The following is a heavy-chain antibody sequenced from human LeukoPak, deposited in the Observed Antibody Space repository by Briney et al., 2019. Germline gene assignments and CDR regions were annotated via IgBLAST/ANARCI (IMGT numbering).Heavy chain of an antibody. CDR1: GGSISSYY. CDR2: IYTSGNT. D-gene: IGHD3-10*01. V-gene: IGHV4-4*07. CDR3: ARDWGLYYYGSGSYYVYYGMDV. Sequence: PSETLSLTCTVSGGSISSYYWSWIRQPAGKALEWIGRIYTSGNTNYNPSLKSRVTMSVDTSKNQFSLKLSSVTAADTAVYYCARDWGLYYYGSGSYYVYYGMDVWGQGTTVTVSS. J-gene: IGHJ6*02.